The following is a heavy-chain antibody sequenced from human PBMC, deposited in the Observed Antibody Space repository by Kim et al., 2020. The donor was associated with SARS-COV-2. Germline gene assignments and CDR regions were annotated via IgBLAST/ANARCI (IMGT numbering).Heavy chain of an antibody. CDR3: ARAGRTFFGVVGAFDI. D-gene: IGHD3-3*01. CDR2: IYYRGRT. Sequence: KGLEWIAYIYYRGRTYYNPSLKSRVTISGDTSKNQFSLKLSSVTAADTAVYYCARAGRTFFGVVGAFDIWGQGTMVTVSS. J-gene: IGHJ3*02. V-gene: IGHV4-31*02.